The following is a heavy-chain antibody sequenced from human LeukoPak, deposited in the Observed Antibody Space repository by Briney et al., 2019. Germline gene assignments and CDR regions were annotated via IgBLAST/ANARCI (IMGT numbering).Heavy chain of an antibody. CDR3: ARDIPMVRALGDY. CDR1: GFTFSSYE. Sequence: GGSLRLSCAASGFTFSSYEMNWVRQAPGKGLEWVSYISSSGSTIYYADSVKGRFTISRDNAKNSLYLQMNSLRAEDTAVYYCARDIPMVRALGDYWGQGTLVTVSS. V-gene: IGHV3-48*03. CDR2: ISSSGSTI. J-gene: IGHJ4*02. D-gene: IGHD3-10*01.